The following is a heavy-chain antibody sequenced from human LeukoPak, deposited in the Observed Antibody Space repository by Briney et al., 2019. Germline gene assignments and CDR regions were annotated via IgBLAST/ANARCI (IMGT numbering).Heavy chain of an antibody. Sequence: GGSLRLSCAASGFTFSSFWMTWVRQAPGKGLEWVADIKQDGSAENYVDSVKGRFTISRDNAKNSLYLQMNSLRVEDTALYYCAREDAKYSSSLDAFDIWGQGTMVTVSS. CDR3: AREDAKYSSSLDAFDI. D-gene: IGHD6-13*01. CDR2: IKQDGSAE. J-gene: IGHJ3*02. V-gene: IGHV3-7*03. CDR1: GFTFSSFW.